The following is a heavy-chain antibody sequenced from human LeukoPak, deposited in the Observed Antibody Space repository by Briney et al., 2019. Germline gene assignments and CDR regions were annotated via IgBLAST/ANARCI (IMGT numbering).Heavy chain of an antibody. CDR3: AGMGFCSSTSCLEGNF. V-gene: IGHV4-34*01. D-gene: IGHD2-2*01. Sequence: SETLSLTCAVHGGSFSGYYWSWIRQPPGKGLEWIGETNHRESTNYNPSLKSRVTISVDTSKNQFSLKLSSVTAADTAVYYCAGMGFCSSTSCLEGNFWGQGTLVTVSS. CDR2: TNHREST. CDR1: GGSFSGYY. J-gene: IGHJ4*02.